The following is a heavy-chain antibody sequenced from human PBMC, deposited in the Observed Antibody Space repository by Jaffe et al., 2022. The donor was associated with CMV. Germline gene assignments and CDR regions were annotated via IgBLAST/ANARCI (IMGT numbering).Heavy chain of an antibody. CDR1: GFIFNNAR. CDR3: TTELGGYYFDS. Sequence: EVQLVESGGGLVKPGGSLRLSCAASGFIFNNARMNWVRQAPGKGLEWVGRVKSKTDGGTTDYATPVRDRFTISRDDSKSTLYLQMNSLQIEDTAVYYCTTELGGYYFDSWGQGTLVAVSS. CDR2: VKSKTDGGTT. D-gene: IGHD5-12*01. V-gene: IGHV3-15*01. J-gene: IGHJ4*02.